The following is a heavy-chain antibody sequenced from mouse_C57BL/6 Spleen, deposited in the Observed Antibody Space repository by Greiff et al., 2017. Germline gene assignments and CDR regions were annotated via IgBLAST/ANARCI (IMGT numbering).Heavy chain of an antibody. Sequence: QVQLQQPGAELVRPGSSVKLSCKASGYTFTSYWMHWVKQRPIQGLEWIGNIDPSDSETHYNQKFKDKATLTVDKSSSTAYMQLSRLTSEDSAVYYCASTAQANYYAMDYWGQGTSVTVSS. J-gene: IGHJ4*01. CDR1: GYTFTSYW. V-gene: IGHV1-52*01. CDR3: ASTAQANYYAMDY. CDR2: IDPSDSET. D-gene: IGHD3-2*02.